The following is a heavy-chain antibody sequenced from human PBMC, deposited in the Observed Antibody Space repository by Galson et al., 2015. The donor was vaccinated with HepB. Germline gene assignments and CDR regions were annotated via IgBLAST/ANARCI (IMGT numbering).Heavy chain of an antibody. J-gene: IGHJ6*03. CDR3: ARRSIGLSGYYYYMDV. Sequence: ETLSLTCTVSGGSISSSSYYWGWIRQPPGKGLEWIGSIYYSGSTYYNPSLKSRVTISVDTSKNQFSLKLSSVTAADTAVYYCARRSIGLSGYYYYMDVWGKGTTVTVSS. CDR1: GGSISSSSYY. V-gene: IGHV4-39*01. CDR2: IYYSGST.